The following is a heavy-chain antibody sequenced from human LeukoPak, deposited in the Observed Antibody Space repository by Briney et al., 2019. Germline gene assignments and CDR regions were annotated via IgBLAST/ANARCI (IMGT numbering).Heavy chain of an antibody. CDR1: GGSISSSSYY. J-gene: IGHJ6*03. D-gene: IGHD2-15*01. V-gene: IGHV4-39*07. CDR2: IYYSGST. Sequence: PSETLSLTCTVSGGSISSSSYYWGWIRQPPGKGLEWIGSIYYSGSTYYNPSLKSRVTISVDTSKNQFSLKLSSVTAADTAVYYCARVRAEGSGLSNYMDVWGKGTTVTVSS. CDR3: ARVRAEGSGLSNYMDV.